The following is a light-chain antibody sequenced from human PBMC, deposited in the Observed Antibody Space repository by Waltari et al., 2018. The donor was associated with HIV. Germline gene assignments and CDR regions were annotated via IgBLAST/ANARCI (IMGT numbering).Light chain of an antibody. CDR1: QSISNW. V-gene: IGKV1-5*03. J-gene: IGKJ2*03. CDR3: QRYNNS. Sequence: DIQMTQSPSTLSASVGARVTITCRASQSISNWVAWYQQKPGKAPNLLIYRASTLESGVPSRFSGSGSGTEFTLTISSLQPEDFATDYCQRYNNSFGQGTKLES. CDR2: RAS.